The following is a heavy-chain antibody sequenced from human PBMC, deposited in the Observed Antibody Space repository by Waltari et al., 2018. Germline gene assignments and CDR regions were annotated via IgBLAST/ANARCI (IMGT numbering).Heavy chain of an antibody. CDR3: ARVGAEDWFDP. CDR1: GGSFSGYY. Sequence: QVQLQQWGAGLLKPSETLSLTCAVYGGSFSGYYWSWIRQPPGKGLERIGEINHSGSTNYNPSLKSRVTISVDTSKNQFSLKLSSVTAADTAVYYCARVGAEDWFDPWGQGTLVTVSS. CDR2: INHSGST. J-gene: IGHJ5*02. V-gene: IGHV4-34*01.